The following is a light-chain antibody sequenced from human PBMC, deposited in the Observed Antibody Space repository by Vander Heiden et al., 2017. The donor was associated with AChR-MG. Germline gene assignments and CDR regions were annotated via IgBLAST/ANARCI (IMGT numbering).Light chain of an antibody. CDR1: QGINYY. V-gene: IGKV1-27*01. CDR3: QQYNSAPWT. J-gene: IGKJ1*01. Sequence: DMQMTQSPSSLSASVGDRVTITCRASQGINYYLAWYQQKPGKVPKLLIYAASTLQSGVPSRFSGSGSGTDFTLTISSLQPEDVATYYCQQYNSAPWTFGQGTKVEIK. CDR2: AAS.